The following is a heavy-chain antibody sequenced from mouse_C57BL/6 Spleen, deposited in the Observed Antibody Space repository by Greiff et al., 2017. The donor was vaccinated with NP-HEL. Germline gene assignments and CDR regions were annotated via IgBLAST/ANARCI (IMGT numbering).Heavy chain of an antibody. Sequence: QVQLQQSGPGLVQPSQCLSITCTVSGFSLTSYGVHWVRQSPGKGLEWLGVIWRGGSTDYNAAFISRLSISKDNSKSQVFFKMNSLQADDTAIYYCARNDDYSNFLFAYWGQGTLVTVSA. CDR1: GFSLTSYG. V-gene: IGHV2-2*01. CDR3: ARNDDYSNFLFAY. CDR2: IWRGGST. J-gene: IGHJ3*01. D-gene: IGHD2-5*01.